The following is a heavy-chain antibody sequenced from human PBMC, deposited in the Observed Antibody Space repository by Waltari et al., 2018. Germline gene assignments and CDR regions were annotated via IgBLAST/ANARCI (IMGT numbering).Heavy chain of an antibody. D-gene: IGHD1-26*01. CDR1: GYTFTDYY. CDR3: ATERLSYSGSSNWFDP. CDR2: VDPEDGET. Sequence: EVQLVQSGAEVKKPGATVKISCKASGYTFTDYYMPWVQQALGKGLEWMGRVDPEDGETIYAEKFQGRVTITADTSTDTAYMELSSLRSEDTAVYYCATERLSYSGSSNWFDPWGQGTLVTVSS. V-gene: IGHV1-69-2*01. J-gene: IGHJ5*02.